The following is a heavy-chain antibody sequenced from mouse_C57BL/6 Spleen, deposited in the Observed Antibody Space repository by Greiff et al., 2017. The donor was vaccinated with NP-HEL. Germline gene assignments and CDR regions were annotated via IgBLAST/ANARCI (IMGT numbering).Heavy chain of an antibody. J-gene: IGHJ2*01. D-gene: IGHD6-5*01. CDR2: IDPSDSYT. V-gene: IGHV1-59*01. CDR1: GYTFTSYW. Sequence: QVQLQQPGAELVRPGTSVKLSCKASGYTFTSYWMHWVKQRPGQGLEWIGVIDPSDSYTNYNQKFKGKATLTVDTSSSTAYMQLSSLTSEDSAVYYCARSLSYVYYFDYWGQGTTLTVSS. CDR3: ARSLSYVYYFDY.